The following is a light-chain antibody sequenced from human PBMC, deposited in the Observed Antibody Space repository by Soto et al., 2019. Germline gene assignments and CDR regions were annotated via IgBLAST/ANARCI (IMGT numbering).Light chain of an antibody. J-gene: IGKJ5*01. CDR3: QQYGSSPPIT. CDR2: GAS. CDR1: QSVSSPY. Sequence: EIVLTQSPGTLSLSPGERATLSCRASQSVSSPYLAWYQRKPGQAPRLVIYGASTRANGIPDRFSGSGSWTDLTLTISRLEPEDFAAYDCQQYGSSPPITFGQGTRLEIK. V-gene: IGKV3-20*01.